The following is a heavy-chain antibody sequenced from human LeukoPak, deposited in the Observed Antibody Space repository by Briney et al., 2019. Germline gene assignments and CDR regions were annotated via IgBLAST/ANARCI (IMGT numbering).Heavy chain of an antibody. D-gene: IGHD2-2*01. CDR1: GGTFSSYA. CDR2: IIPIFGTA. Sequence: GASVKVSCKASGGTFSSYAISWVRQAPGQGLEWMGGIIPIFGTANYAQKFQGRVTITADESTSTAYMKLSSLRSEDTAVYYCARDTPYCSSTSCSYLKYYFDYWGQGTLVTVSS. V-gene: IGHV1-69*13. CDR3: ARDTPYCSSTSCSYLKYYFDY. J-gene: IGHJ4*02.